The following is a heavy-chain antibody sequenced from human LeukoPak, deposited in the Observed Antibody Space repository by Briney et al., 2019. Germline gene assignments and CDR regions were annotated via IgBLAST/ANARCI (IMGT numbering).Heavy chain of an antibody. D-gene: IGHD3-22*01. Sequence: PGGSLRLSCAASGFTFSSYAMSWVRQAPGKGLEWVSAISGSGGSTYYADSVKGRFTISRDNSKNTLYLQMNSLRAEDTAVYYCAKVRTLVVVRKYYFDYWGQGTLVTVSS. CDR1: GFTFSSYA. V-gene: IGHV3-23*01. J-gene: IGHJ4*02. CDR3: AKVRTLVVVRKYYFDY. CDR2: ISGSGGST.